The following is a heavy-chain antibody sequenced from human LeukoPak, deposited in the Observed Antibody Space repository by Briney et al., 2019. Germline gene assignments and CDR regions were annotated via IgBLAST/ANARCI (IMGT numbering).Heavy chain of an antibody. CDR1: GYTFTSYT. CDR2: INPSGGST. J-gene: IGHJ4*02. V-gene: IGHV1-46*01. CDR3: ARAAVGATNFDY. Sequence: ASVKVSCKAFGYTFTSYTMHWVRQAPGQGLEWMGIINPSGGSTSYAQKFQGRVTMTRDTSTSTVYMELSSLRSEDTAVYYCARAAVGATNFDYWGQGTLVTVSS. D-gene: IGHD1-26*01.